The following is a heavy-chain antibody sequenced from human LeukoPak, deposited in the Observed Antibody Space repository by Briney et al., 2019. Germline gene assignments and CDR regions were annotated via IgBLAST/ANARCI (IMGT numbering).Heavy chain of an antibody. CDR1: GYTFTSYG. CDR3: AREGLWFGEFGSVEFDY. D-gene: IGHD3-10*01. V-gene: IGHV1-18*04. CDR2: ISAYNGNT. Sequence: ASVKVSCKASGYTFTSYGISWVRQAPGQGLEWMGWISAYNGNTNYAQKLQGRVAMTTDTSTSTAYMELRSLRSDDTAVYYCAREGLWFGEFGSVEFDYWGQGTLVTVSS. J-gene: IGHJ4*02.